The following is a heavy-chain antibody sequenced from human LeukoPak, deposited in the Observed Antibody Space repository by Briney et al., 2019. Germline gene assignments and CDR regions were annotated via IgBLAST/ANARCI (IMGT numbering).Heavy chain of an antibody. V-gene: IGHV3-74*01. CDR2: INGDGTTI. CDR1: GFTVSRDW. Sequence: PGGSLRLSCAASGFTVSRDWMHWVRQAPGKGLVWVSRINGDGTTIDYADSVKGRFTISRDNVKNTLYLQMDSLRADDTAVYYCAREGYSSSWYLYWGQGTLVTVSS. D-gene: IGHD6-13*01. CDR3: AREGYSSSWYLY. J-gene: IGHJ4*02.